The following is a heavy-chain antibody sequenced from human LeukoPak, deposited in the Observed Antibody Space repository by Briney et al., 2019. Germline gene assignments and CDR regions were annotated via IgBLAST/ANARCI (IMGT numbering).Heavy chain of an antibody. V-gene: IGHV3-7*01. Sequence: GGSLRLSCAASGFTFTIYWMTWVRQAPGKGLEWVANIKQDGSEKYYVDSVKGRFTISRDNAKNSLYLQMNSLRAKDTAVYYCARGTDLDYWGQGALVTVSS. CDR2: IKQDGSEK. CDR3: ARGTDLDY. CDR1: GFTFTIYW. D-gene: IGHD1-1*01. J-gene: IGHJ4*02.